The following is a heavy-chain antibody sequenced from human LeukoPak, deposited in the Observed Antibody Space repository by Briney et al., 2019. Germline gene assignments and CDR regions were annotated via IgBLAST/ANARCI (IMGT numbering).Heavy chain of an antibody. J-gene: IGHJ4*02. D-gene: IGHD3-22*01. V-gene: IGHV3-7*01. CDR1: GFTFSSYW. CDR3: ARSRYYDSSGYYPQEDY. CDR2: IKQDGSEK. Sequence: PGGSLRLSCAASGFTFSSYWMSWVRQAPGKGLEWVANIKQDGSEKYYVDSVKGRFTISRDNAKNSLYLQMNSLRAEDTAVYYCARSRYYDSSGYYPQEDYWGRGTLVTVSS.